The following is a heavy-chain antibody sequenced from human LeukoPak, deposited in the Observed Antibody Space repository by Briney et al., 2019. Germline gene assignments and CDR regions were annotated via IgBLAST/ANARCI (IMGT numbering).Heavy chain of an antibody. J-gene: IGHJ4*02. V-gene: IGHV3-64*01. Sequence: GGSLRLSCAASGFTFNSYAMHWVRQAPGKGLEYVSAISRSGENTYYANSVKGRFTISRDISKNTLYLQMGSLKSEDTAVYYCAKAAYYYDSRAPIKGGQGTLVTVSS. CDR3: AKAAYYYDSRAPIK. D-gene: IGHD3-22*01. CDR2: ISRSGENT. CDR1: GFTFNSYA.